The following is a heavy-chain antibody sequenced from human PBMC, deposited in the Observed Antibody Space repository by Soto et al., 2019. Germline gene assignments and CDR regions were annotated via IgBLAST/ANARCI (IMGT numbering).Heavy chain of an antibody. CDR1: GGTFSSYA. V-gene: IGHV1-69*01. Sequence: QVQLVQSGAEVKKPGSSVKVSCKASGGTFSSYAISWVRQAPGQGLEWMGGIIPVFGTANYAQKFQGRVTISADESTRTAYMELSSLRSEDTAVYYWARPIVGATCFAFWGGGTLVTVS. CDR3: ARPIVGATCFAF. D-gene: IGHD1-26*01. J-gene: IGHJ4*02. CDR2: IIPVFGTA.